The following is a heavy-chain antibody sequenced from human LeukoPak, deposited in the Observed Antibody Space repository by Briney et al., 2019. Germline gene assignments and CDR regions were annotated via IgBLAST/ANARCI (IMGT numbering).Heavy chain of an antibody. D-gene: IGHD2-2*02. J-gene: IGHJ4*02. CDR2: MRGDGGDI. CDR1: GFTFSRYA. Sequence: PGGSLRLSCTGSGFTFSRYAMVWVRQAPGKGLEWVLAMRGDGGDIRYADSVKGRFTISRDNSKNTLYLQMNSLRAEDTAVYYCARDSRYCSSTSCYTVKGLNDYWGQGTLVTVSS. V-gene: IGHV3-23*01. CDR3: ARDSRYCSSTSCYTVKGLNDY.